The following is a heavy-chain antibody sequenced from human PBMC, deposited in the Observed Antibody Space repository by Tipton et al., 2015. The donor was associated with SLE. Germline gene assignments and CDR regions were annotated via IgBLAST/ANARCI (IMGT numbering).Heavy chain of an antibody. Sequence: TLSLTCTVSGDSISSGAYFWTWIRQHPGKGLEWIGYIYYSGNTYHNPSLKSRVTISVNTSKNQFSLRLSSVTAADTAMFYCASGTSEWSHEPDYWGQGTLVTVSS. CDR3: ASGTSEWSHEPDY. CDR1: GDSISSGAYF. CDR2: IYYSGNT. D-gene: IGHD3-3*01. J-gene: IGHJ4*02. V-gene: IGHV4-31*03.